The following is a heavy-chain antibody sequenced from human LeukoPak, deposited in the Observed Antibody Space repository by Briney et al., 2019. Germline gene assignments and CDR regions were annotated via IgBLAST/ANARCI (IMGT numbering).Heavy chain of an antibody. CDR3: ARVSSGSGSFYYYGMDV. CDR1: GYTFTSYG. J-gene: IGHJ6*02. CDR2: ISAYNGNT. Sequence: ASVKGYCKASGYTFTSYGISWVRQAPGQGLEWMGWISAYNGNTNYAQKLQGRVTMTTDTSTSTAYMELRSLRSDDTAVYYCARVSSGSGSFYYYGMDVWGQGTTVTVSS. V-gene: IGHV1-18*01. D-gene: IGHD3-10*01.